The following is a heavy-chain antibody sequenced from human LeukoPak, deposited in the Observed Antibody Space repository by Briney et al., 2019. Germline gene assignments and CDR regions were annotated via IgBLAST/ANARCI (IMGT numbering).Heavy chain of an antibody. V-gene: IGHV3-20*04. CDR1: GFNFDDYG. J-gene: IGHJ3*02. CDR3: ARDSGYSSSWYDAFDI. CDR2: INWNGGST. Sequence: GGSLRLSCAASGFNFDDYGMSWVRQAPGKGLEWVSGINWNGGSTGYEDSVKGRFTISRDNAKNSLYLQMNSLRAEDTALYYCARDSGYSSSWYDAFDIWGQGIMVTVPS. D-gene: IGHD6-13*01.